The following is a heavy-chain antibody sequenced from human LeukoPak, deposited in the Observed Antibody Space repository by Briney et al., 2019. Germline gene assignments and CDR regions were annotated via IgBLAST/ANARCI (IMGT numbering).Heavy chain of an antibody. D-gene: IGHD6-19*01. V-gene: IGHV1-2*02. Sequence: ASVKVSCKASGYTFTGYYMHWVRQAPGQGLEWMGWINPNSGGTNYAQKFQGRVTMTRDTSISTAYMELSRLRSDDTAVYYCARDRPIAVAGDYYYYYGMDVWGQGTTVTVSS. CDR1: GYTFTGYY. J-gene: IGHJ6*02. CDR3: ARDRPIAVAGDYYYYYGMDV. CDR2: INPNSGGT.